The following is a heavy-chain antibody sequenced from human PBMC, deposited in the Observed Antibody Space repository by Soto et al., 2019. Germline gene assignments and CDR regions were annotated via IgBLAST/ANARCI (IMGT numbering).Heavy chain of an antibody. J-gene: IGHJ3*02. CDR3: ARDGGYCGGGSCYGDAFDI. D-gene: IGHD2-15*01. CDR2: IIPILGIA. CDR1: GGTFSSYT. Sequence: SVKVSCKASGGTFSSYTISWVRQAPGQGLEWMGRIIPILGIANYAQKFQGRVTITADKSTSTAYMELSSLRSEDTAVYYCARDGGYCGGGSCYGDAFDIWGQGTMVTVSS. V-gene: IGHV1-69*04.